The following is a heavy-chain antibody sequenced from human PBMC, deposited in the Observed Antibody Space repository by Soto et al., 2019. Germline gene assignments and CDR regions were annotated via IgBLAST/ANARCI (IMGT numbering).Heavy chain of an antibody. V-gene: IGHV3-30-3*01. Sequence: QVQLVESGGGVVQPGRSLRLSCAASGFTFSSYAMHWVRQAPGKGLEWVAVISYDGSNKYYADSVKGRFTISRDNSKNTLYXQMTSXXAEDTAVYYCARVGDIVLVPAAGPPPLYYYYGMDVWGQGTTVTVSS. CDR3: ARVGDIVLVPAAGPPPLYYYYGMDV. CDR1: GFTFSSYA. D-gene: IGHD2-2*01. J-gene: IGHJ6*02. CDR2: ISYDGSNK.